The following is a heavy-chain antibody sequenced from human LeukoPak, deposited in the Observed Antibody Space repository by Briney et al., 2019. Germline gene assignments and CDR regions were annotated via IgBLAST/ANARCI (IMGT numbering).Heavy chain of an antibody. CDR3: AREVYYHRSGYLKAFGI. V-gene: IGHV4-59*01. CDR1: GGSISGYY. D-gene: IGHD3-22*01. Sequence: SETLSLTSTVSGGSISGYYWSWIRQPPGKGLEWIGNIYYTGSTSYNPSLKSRVTISVGTSKNQISLRLSSVTAADTAVYYCAREVYYHRSGYLKAFGIWGQGTMVTVSS. CDR2: IYYTGST. J-gene: IGHJ3*02.